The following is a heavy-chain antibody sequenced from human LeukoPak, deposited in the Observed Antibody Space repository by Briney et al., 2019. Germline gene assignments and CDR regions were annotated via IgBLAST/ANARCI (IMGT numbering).Heavy chain of an antibody. J-gene: IGHJ6*02. CDR2: INHSGST. D-gene: IGHD6-6*01. Sequence: SETPSLTCAVYGGSFSGYYWSWIRQPPGKGLEWIGEINHSGSTNYNPSLKSRVTISVDTSKNQFSLKLSSVTAADTAVYYCARATSEYDYYYGMDVWGQGTTVTVSS. CDR1: GGSFSGYY. CDR3: ARATSEYDYYYGMDV. V-gene: IGHV4-34*01.